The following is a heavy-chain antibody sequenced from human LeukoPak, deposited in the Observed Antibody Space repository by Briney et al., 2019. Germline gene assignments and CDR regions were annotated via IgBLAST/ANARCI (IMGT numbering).Heavy chain of an antibody. Sequence: GGSLRLSCAASGFTFSSYWMSWVRQAPGKGLEWVANIKQDGSEKYYVDSVKGRFTISRDNSKNTLYLQMNSLRAEDTAVYYCATGGSSWYYFDYWGQGTLVTVSS. V-gene: IGHV3-7*03. CDR3: ATGGSSWYYFDY. CDR1: GFTFSSYW. J-gene: IGHJ4*02. D-gene: IGHD6-13*01. CDR2: IKQDGSEK.